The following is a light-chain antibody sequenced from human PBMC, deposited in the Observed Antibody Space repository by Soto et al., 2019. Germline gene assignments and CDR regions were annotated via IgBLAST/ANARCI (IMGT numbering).Light chain of an antibody. CDR3: CSYAGTSTYV. Sequence: QSVLTQPRSVSGSPGQSVTISCAGTGSDVGDYNYVSWYRQHPGKAPKLMIYDVSQRPSGVPDRFSGSKSGNTASLTISGLQAEDEADYYCCSYAGTSTYVFGTGTKVT. CDR1: GSDVGDYNY. V-gene: IGLV2-11*01. J-gene: IGLJ1*01. CDR2: DVS.